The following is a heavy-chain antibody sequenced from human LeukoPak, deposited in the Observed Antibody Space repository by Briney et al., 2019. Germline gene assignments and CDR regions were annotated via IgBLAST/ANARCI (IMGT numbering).Heavy chain of an antibody. CDR2: IYNRGST. V-gene: IGHV4-61*02. Sequence: SQTLSLTCTVSGGSLRSGSYYWSWIRQPAGKGLEWIGRIYNRGSTNYNPSLKSRVTMSEDTSKNQFSLKLTSVTAADTAVYYCARRPIGESLDYWGQGTLVTVSS. J-gene: IGHJ4*02. CDR3: ARRPIGESLDY. CDR1: GGSLRSGSYY. D-gene: IGHD3-10*01.